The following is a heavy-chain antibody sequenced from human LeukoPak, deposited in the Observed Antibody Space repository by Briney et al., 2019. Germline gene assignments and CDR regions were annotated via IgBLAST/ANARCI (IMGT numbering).Heavy chain of an antibody. CDR3: GRKQTGTMYDV. V-gene: IGHV4-39*07. CDR2: FSSGGSA. CDR1: GGSISSSSYY. D-gene: IGHD1-7*01. J-gene: IGHJ4*02. Sequence: SETLSLTCIVPGGSISSSSYYWAWIRQSPGKGLEWIGTFSSGGSAYYNPSLTSRVSISKDTSDNQFSLRLYSVTAADTAVYYCGRKQTGTMYDVWGQGTQVTVSS.